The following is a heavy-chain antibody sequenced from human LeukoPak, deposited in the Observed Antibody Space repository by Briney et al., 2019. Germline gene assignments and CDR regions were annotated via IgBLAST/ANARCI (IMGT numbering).Heavy chain of an antibody. D-gene: IGHD3-10*01. CDR2: IYYSGST. Sequence: SETLSLTCTVSGGSISSYYWSWIRQPPGKGLEWIGYIYYSGSTNYNPSLKSRVTISVDTSKNQFSLKLSSVIAADTAVYYCASGGYYYGSGSPYYLDYWGQGTLVTVSS. J-gene: IGHJ4*02. CDR1: GGSISSYY. V-gene: IGHV4-59*01. CDR3: ASGGYYYGSGSPYYLDY.